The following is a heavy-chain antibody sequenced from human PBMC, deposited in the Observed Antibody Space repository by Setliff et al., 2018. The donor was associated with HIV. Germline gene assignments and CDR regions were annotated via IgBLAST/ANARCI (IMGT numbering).Heavy chain of an antibody. CDR2: IYYSGST. Sequence: SETLSLTCTVSGGSISSGDYYWSWIRQPPGKGLEWIGSIYYSGSTYYNPSLKSRVTISVDTSKNQFSLKLSSVTAADTAVYYCARDSGRLNDAFDIWGQGTMVTVSS. CDR1: GGSISSGDYY. CDR3: ARDSGRLNDAFDI. J-gene: IGHJ3*02. V-gene: IGHV4-30-4*08. D-gene: IGHD3-10*01.